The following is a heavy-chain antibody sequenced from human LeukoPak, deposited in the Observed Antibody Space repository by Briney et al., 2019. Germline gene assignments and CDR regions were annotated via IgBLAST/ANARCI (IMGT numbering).Heavy chain of an antibody. CDR1: GYTFTGYY. V-gene: IGHV1-2*02. D-gene: IGHD2-15*01. J-gene: IGHJ6*03. CDR3: ARDSQGYCSGGSCYYYYYYYMDV. CDR2: INPNSGGT. Sequence: ASVTASCKASGYTFTGYYMHWVRQAPGQGLEWMGWINPNSGGTNYAQKFQGRVTMTRDTSISTAYMELSRLRSDDTAVYYCARDSQGYCSGGSCYYYYYYYMDVWGKGTTVTVSS.